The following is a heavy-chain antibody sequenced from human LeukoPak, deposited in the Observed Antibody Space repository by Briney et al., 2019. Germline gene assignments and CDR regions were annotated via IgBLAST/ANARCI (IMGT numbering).Heavy chain of an antibody. CDR1: GFTFSSYA. D-gene: IGHD6-13*01. V-gene: IGHV3-64D*09. CDR3: VNRGYSSSWYRVDAFDI. CDR2: ISSNGSST. J-gene: IGHJ3*02. Sequence: GGSLRLSCSASGFTFSSYAMHWVRQAPGKGLEYVSAISSNGSSTYYADSVKGRFTVSRDNSKNTLYLQMSSLRAEDTAVYYCVNRGYSSSWYRVDAFDIWGQGTMVTVSS.